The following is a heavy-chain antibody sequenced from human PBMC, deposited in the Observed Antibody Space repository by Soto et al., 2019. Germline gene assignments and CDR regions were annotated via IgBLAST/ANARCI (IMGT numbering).Heavy chain of an antibody. CDR1: GGSISSYY. D-gene: IGHD6-19*01. CDR3: ARDPGRSSGWYKYAFDI. Sequence: SSETLSLTCTVSGGSISSYYWSWIRQPPGKGLEWIGYIYYSGSTNYNPSLKSRVTISVDTSKNQFSLKLSSVTAADTAVYYCARDPGRSSGWYKYAFDIWGQGTMVTVSS. V-gene: IGHV4-59*01. CDR2: IYYSGST. J-gene: IGHJ3*02.